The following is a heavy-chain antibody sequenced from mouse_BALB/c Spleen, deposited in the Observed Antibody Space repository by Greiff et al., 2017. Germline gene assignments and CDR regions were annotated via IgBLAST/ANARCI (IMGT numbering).Heavy chain of an antibody. CDR2: ISYSGST. CDR1: GYSITSDYA. D-gene: IGHD2-10*02. J-gene: IGHJ2*01. Sequence: EVKLMESGPGLVKPSQSLSFTCTVTGYSITSDYAWNWIRQFPGNILEWMGYISYSGSTSYNPSLKSRISITRDTSKNQFFLQLNSVTTEDTATYYCARWGYGLGYWGQGTTLTVSS. CDR3: ARWGYGLGY. V-gene: IGHV3-2*02.